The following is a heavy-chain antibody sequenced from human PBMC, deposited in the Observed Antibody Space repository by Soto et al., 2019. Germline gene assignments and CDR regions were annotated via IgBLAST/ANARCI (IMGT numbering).Heavy chain of an antibody. D-gene: IGHD6-6*01. J-gene: IGHJ6*02. Sequence: GGSLRLSCAASGFTVSRNYMSWVGQAPGKGLEWVSVIYSGGSTYYADSVKGRFTISRDNSKNTLYLQMNSLRAEDTAVYYCARATHVSRSRSSYYYYGMDVWGQGTTVPVS. CDR2: IYSGGST. V-gene: IGHV3-66*01. CDR1: GFTVSRNY. CDR3: ARATHVSRSRSSYYYYGMDV.